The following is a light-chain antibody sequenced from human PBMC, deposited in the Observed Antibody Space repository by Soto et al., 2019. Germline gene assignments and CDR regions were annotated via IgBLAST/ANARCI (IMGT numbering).Light chain of an antibody. J-gene: IGLJ1*01. V-gene: IGLV1-47*01. CDR3: QSYDNRLSGYV. Sequence: QSALTQPPSASGTPGQRVTISCSGSNSNIEDNYVYWYQQLPGTAPKLLIYKNNQRPSGVPDRFSASTSATSASLAITGLQAEDEGDYYCQSYDNRLSGYVFGTGTKLTVL. CDR2: KNN. CDR1: NSNIEDNY.